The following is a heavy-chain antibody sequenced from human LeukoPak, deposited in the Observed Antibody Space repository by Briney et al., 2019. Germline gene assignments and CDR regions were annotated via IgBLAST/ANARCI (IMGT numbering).Heavy chain of an antibody. Sequence: SETLSLTCTVSGGSISSYYWSWIRQPPGKGLEWIGYIYYSGSTNYNPSLKSRVTISVDTSKNQFSLKLSSVTAADTAVYYCARDTDGYSSSWYAYWGQGTLVTVSS. D-gene: IGHD6-13*01. J-gene: IGHJ4*02. CDR3: ARDTDGYSSSWYAY. V-gene: IGHV4-59*01. CDR1: GGSISSYY. CDR2: IYYSGST.